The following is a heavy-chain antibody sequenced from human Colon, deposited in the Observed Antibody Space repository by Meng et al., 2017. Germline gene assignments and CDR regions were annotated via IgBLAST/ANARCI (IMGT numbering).Heavy chain of an antibody. CDR1: GYTFSSYT. D-gene: IGHD6-19*01. Sequence: QVQLGQAGAEVKKPGASVKVSCEASGYTFSSYTMHWVRQAPGQRPEWMGWIAAGNDNTRYSKNLQGRVTLTRDTSASTAYMELSSLTSEDTAVYYCATGYSSGQPYWGQGTLVTASS. J-gene: IGHJ4*02. CDR3: ATGYSSGQPY. CDR2: IAAGNDNT. V-gene: IGHV1-3*01.